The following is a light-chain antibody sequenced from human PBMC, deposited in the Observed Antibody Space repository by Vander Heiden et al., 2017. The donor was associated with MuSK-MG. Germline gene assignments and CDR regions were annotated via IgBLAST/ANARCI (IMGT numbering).Light chain of an antibody. CDR2: DAS. J-gene: IGKJ4*01. CDR1: QGVSSY. Sequence: EIVLTQSPATLSLSPGERATLSCRASQGVSSYLAWYQQKPGQAPRLLIYDASNRATGIPARFSGSGTGTDFTLTISSLEPEDFAVYYCQQRSNWHGLTFGGGTKVEIK. CDR3: QQRSNWHGLT. V-gene: IGKV3D-11*01.